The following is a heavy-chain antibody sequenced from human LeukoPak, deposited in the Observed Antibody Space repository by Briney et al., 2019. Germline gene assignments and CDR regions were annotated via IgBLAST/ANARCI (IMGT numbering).Heavy chain of an antibody. J-gene: IGHJ6*02. CDR1: GFTFSSYD. CDR3: ARGGYDFWSGETRMDV. Sequence: GGSLRLSCAASGFTFSSYDMHWVRQATGKGLEWVSDIGTAGDTYYPGSVKGRFTISRENAKNSLYLEMNSLRAGDTAVYYCARGGYDFWSGETRMDVWGQGTTVTVSS. CDR2: IGTAGDT. D-gene: IGHD3-3*01. V-gene: IGHV3-13*01.